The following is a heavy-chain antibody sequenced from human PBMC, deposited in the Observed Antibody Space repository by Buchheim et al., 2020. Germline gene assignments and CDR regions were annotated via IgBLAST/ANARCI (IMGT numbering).Heavy chain of an antibody. D-gene: IGHD2-15*01. CDR1: GFTFSSYA. CDR2: ISGSGGST. CDR3: AKVAVSGNYYYYYMDV. Sequence: EVQLLESGGGLVQPGGSLRLSCAASGFTFSSYAMSWVRQAPGKGLEWVSAISGSGGSTYYADSVKGRFTTSRDNSKNTPYFQMNRLRAEDTAVYYCAKVAVSGNYYYYYMDVWGKGTT. V-gene: IGHV3-23*01. J-gene: IGHJ6*03.